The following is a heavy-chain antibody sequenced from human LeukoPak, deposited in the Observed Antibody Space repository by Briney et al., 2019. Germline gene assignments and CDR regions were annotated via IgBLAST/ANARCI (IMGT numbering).Heavy chain of an antibody. CDR2: ISDSGRAT. CDR1: GFTFNNYA. D-gene: IGHD5-18*01. J-gene: IGHJ4*02. Sequence: GGSLRLSCAASGFTFNNYAMSWVRQAPGKGLEWVSGISDSGRATYYTDSVRGRCTLSRDNPKKTVYLQMRTLRAEDTAVYFCARHDSFIPYWGQGSLVTVSS. V-gene: IGHV3-23*01. CDR3: ARHDSFIPY.